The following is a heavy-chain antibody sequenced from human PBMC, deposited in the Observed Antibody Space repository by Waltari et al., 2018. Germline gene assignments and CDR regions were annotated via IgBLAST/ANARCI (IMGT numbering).Heavy chain of an antibody. J-gene: IGHJ1*01. V-gene: IGHV3-7*01. CDR3: ARGLGGLQGH. Sequence: VQLVQSGAEVKKPGASVKVSCKASGYTFTSYYMHWVRQAPGKGLEWVANRKEDGSEKYNVDSVKGRFTISRDNAKNSLYLQMNSRRAEDTAVYYCARGLGGLQGHWGQGTLVTVSS. D-gene: IGHD2-15*01. CDR1: GYTFTSYY. CDR2: RKEDGSEK.